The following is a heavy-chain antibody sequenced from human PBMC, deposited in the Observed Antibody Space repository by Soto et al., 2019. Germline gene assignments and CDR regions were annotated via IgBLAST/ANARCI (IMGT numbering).Heavy chain of an antibody. J-gene: IGHJ6*02. CDR2: IYYSGET. Sequence: QVQLQESGPGLVKPSETLSLTCTVSGDSISIYYWSWIQLSPGKGLKWIGYIYYSGETNYSPSVKSRVTISVDRTQNQFSLKLSSVTAADTPVYYCARDQGGEFLKGSGMDVWVQGTTVTVSS. CDR1: GDSISIYY. CDR3: ARDQGGEFLKGSGMDV. D-gene: IGHD3-10*01. V-gene: IGHV4-59*01.